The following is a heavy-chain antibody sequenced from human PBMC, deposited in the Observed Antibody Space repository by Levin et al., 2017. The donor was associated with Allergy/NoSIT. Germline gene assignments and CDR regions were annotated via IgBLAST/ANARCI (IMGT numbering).Heavy chain of an antibody. CDR2: ISGNGDST. CDR1: GFTFRSYA. Sequence: GSLRLSCAASGFTFRSYAMNWVRQAPGKGLEWVSVISGNGDSTYYADSVKGRFTISRDNSKNTLYLQMNSLRAEDTAIYYCAKGHYYDSSGFLYKSDAFDMWGQGTMVTVSS. V-gene: IGHV3-23*01. J-gene: IGHJ3*02. CDR3: AKGHYYDSSGFLYKSDAFDM. D-gene: IGHD3-22*01.